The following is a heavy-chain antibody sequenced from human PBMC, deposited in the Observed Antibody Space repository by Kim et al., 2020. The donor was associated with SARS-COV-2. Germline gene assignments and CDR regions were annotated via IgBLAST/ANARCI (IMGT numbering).Heavy chain of an antibody. CDR3: ARQGVGSSGWYGMELSLFDY. D-gene: IGHD6-19*01. V-gene: IGHV4-59*08. CDR2: IYYSGST. CDR1: GGSISSYY. J-gene: IGHJ4*02. Sequence: SETLSLTCTVSGGSISSYYWSWIRQPPGKGLEWIGYIYYSGSTNYNPSLKSRVTISVDTSKNQFSLKLSSVTAADTAVYYCARQGVGSSGWYGMELSLFDYWGQGTLVTVSS.